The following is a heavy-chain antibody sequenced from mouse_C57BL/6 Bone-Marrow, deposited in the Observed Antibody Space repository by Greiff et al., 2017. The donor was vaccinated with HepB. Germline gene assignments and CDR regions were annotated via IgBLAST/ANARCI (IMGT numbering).Heavy chain of an antibody. CDR3: ARRPTVGYFDV. V-gene: IGHV1-78*01. Sequence: QVQLKQSDAELVKPGASVKISCKVSGYTFTDHTIHWMKQRPEQGLEWIGYIYPRDGSSRYNEKFKGKATLTEDKSSSTAYMQLNSLTSEDSAVFFCARRPTVGYFDVWGTGTTVTVSS. D-gene: IGHD1-1*01. J-gene: IGHJ1*03. CDR1: GYTFTDHT. CDR2: IYPRDGSS.